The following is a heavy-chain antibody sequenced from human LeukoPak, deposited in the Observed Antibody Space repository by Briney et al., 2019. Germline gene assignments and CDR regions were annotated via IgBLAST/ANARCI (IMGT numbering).Heavy chain of an antibody. CDR1: GFTFGDYA. V-gene: IGHV3-49*04. J-gene: IGHJ4*02. D-gene: IGHD1-14*01. Sequence: PGRSLRLSCTASGFTFGDYAMSWVRQAPGKGLEWVGFIRNKAYGGTAEYAASVKGRFTISRDDTKSIAYLQMNSLKTVDTSVYYCAGCIIGLRGFDYWGQGTLVTVSS. CDR2: IRNKAYGGTA. CDR3: AGCIIGLRGFDY.